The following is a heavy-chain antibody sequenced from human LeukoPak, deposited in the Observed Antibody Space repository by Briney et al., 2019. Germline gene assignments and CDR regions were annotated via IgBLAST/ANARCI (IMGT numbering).Heavy chain of an antibody. CDR2: INPGNSDT. V-gene: IGHV5-51*01. CDR1: GYSFTSYW. D-gene: IGHD6-19*01. J-gene: IGHJ4*02. Sequence: GESLKISCKGSGYSFTSYWIGWVRQLPGKGLEWLGIINPGNSDTRYSPSFQGQVTISADKSISTANLQWSSLKASDTAMYYCARRIGSGWYDYWGQGTLVTVSS. CDR3: ARRIGSGWYDY.